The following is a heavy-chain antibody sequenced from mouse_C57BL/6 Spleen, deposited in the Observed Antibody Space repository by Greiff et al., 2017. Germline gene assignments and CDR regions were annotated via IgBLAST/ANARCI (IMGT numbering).Heavy chain of an antibody. Sequence: QVQLQQPGAELVKPGASVKLSCKASGYTFTSYWMHWVKQRPGQGLEWIGMIHPNSGSTNYNEKFKSKATLTVDKSSSTAYMQLSSLTSEDDAVYYCASPIYYDNQFDYWGQGTTLTVSS. CDR1: GYTFTSYW. J-gene: IGHJ2*01. V-gene: IGHV1-64*01. CDR2: IHPNSGST. CDR3: ASPIYYDNQFDY. D-gene: IGHD2-1*01.